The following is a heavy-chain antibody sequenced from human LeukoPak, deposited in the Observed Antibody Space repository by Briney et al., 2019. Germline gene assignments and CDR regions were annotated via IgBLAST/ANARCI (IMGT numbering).Heavy chain of an antibody. V-gene: IGHV3-66*01. D-gene: IGHD3-22*01. CDR3: ARFASSVSSHPVDY. J-gene: IGHJ4*02. Sequence: PGGSLRLSCAASGYSVTTNYMTWVRQAPGKGLGWVSLLYASGFTQYADSVKGRFTISRDSSKNTLYLQMDNLRMEDTAVYYCARFASSVSSHPVDYWGQGTLVTVSS. CDR1: GYSVTTNY. CDR2: LYASGFT.